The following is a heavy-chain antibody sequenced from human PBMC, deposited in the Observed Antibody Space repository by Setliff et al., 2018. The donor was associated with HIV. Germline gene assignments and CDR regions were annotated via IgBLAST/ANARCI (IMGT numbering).Heavy chain of an antibody. Sequence: RLSCAASGFTFSYAWMTWVRQAPGKGLEWIGRIKSRTDGETTEHATPVKGRFTISRDDSKNTVYLQMNSLKTEDTAMYYCATPNPGDGISYDFWGQGTMVTVSS. CDR1: GFTFSYAW. V-gene: IGHV3-15*01. CDR2: IKSRTDGETT. D-gene: IGHD7-27*01. CDR3: ATPNPGDGISYDF. J-gene: IGHJ3*01.